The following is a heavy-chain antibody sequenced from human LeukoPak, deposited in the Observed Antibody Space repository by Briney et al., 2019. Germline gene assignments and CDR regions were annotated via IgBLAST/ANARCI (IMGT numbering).Heavy chain of an antibody. CDR3: ARHPPRDDFWSGYYSDY. CDR1: GYSFTSYW. CDR2: IHPGDSDT. Sequence: GESLKISCKGSGYSFTSYWIGWVRQMPGKGLEWMGIIHPGDSDTRYSPSFQGQVTISADKSISTAYLQWSSLKASDTAMYYCARHPPRDDFWSGYYSDYWGQGTLVTVSS. J-gene: IGHJ4*02. D-gene: IGHD3-3*01. V-gene: IGHV5-51*01.